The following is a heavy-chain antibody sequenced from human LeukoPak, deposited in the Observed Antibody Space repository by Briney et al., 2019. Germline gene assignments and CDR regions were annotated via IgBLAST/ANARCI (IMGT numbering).Heavy chain of an antibody. CDR1: GFTFSSYW. D-gene: IGHD3-10*01. J-gene: IGHJ5*02. V-gene: IGHV4-34*01. Sequence: GSLRLSCAASGFTFSSYWMSWIRQPPGKGLEWIGEINHSGSTNYNPSLKSRVTISVDTSKNQFALKLSSVTAADTAVYYCARRGNWFDPWGQGTLVTVSS. CDR2: INHSGST. CDR3: ARRGNWFDP.